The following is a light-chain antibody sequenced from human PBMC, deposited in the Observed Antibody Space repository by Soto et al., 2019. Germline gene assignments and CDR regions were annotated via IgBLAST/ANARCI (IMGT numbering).Light chain of an antibody. CDR3: QSYDSSLSGYV. J-gene: IGLJ1*01. CDR2: GNT. CDR1: SSNIGAGYE. Sequence: QLVLTQPPSVSGAPGQRVTISCTGSSSNIGAGYEVHWYQQLPGTAPKLLLYGNTNRPSGVPDRFSGSKSGTSASLAITGLQAEDEADYYCQSYDSSLSGYVFGTGTKLTVL. V-gene: IGLV1-40*01.